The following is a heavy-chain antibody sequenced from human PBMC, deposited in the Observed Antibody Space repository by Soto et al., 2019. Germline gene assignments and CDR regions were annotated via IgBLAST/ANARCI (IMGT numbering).Heavy chain of an antibody. CDR3: ARNFYSGYDFYYYYGMDV. Sequence: PSQTLTLTCAISGDSVSSNSAAWNWIRQSPSRGLEWLGRTYYRSKWYNDYAVSVKSRITINPDTSKNQFSLQLNSVTPEDTDVYYCARNFYSGYDFYYYYGMDVWGLGTKATV. CDR1: GDSVSSNSAA. V-gene: IGHV6-1*01. J-gene: IGHJ6*02. D-gene: IGHD5-12*01. CDR2: TYYRSKWYN.